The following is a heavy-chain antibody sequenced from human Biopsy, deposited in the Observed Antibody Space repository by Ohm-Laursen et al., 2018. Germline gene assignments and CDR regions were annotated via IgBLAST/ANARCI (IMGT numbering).Heavy chain of an antibody. CDR3: AADINVWNVNY. D-gene: IGHD1-1*01. Sequence: ASVKVSCKVSGYTLTAFSMHWVRQAPGRGLEWMGGFAPENGKTIYAQKFQGRITMTEDTSTDTAYMELSSLRSEDTAVYYCAADINVWNVNYWGQGTQVTVSS. V-gene: IGHV1-24*01. CDR1: GYTLTAFS. J-gene: IGHJ4*02. CDR2: FAPENGKT.